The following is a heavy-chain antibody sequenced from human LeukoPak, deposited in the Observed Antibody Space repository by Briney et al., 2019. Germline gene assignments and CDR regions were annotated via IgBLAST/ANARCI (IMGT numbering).Heavy chain of an antibody. D-gene: IGHD3-22*01. CDR3: VRSAFHAGSGNYYDY. CDR2: IDNAGSIT. V-gene: IGHV3-74*03. J-gene: IGHJ4*02. Sequence: GGSLRLSCAASGFTFSSYAMHWVRQAPGKGLVWVSRIDNAGSITTYADSVKGRFTISRDNAGNTLYLQMNSLRVEDTAVYYCVRSAFHAGSGNYYDYWGQGTLVTVSS. CDR1: GFTFSSYA.